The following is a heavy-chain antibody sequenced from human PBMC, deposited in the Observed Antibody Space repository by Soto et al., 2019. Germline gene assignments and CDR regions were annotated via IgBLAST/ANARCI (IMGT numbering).Heavy chain of an antibody. CDR3: ANDIWAAASKPTNY. J-gene: IGHJ4*02. CDR2: ISYNGGST. V-gene: IGHV3-23*01. Sequence: PGGSLRLSCAASGFTFSRSAMSWVRQAPGKGLEWVSTISYNGGSTYYADSVRGRFTISRDNSKNTVYLQMNSLRAEDTAVYHCANDIWAAASKPTNYWGQGTLVTVSS. D-gene: IGHD6-13*01. CDR1: GFTFSRSA.